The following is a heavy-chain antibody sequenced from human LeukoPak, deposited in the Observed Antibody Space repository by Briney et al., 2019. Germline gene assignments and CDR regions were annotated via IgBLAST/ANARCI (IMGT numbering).Heavy chain of an antibody. J-gene: IGHJ4*02. CDR3: ARVMVRGVELDY. CDR1: GDSVSSRSYY. D-gene: IGHD3-10*01. CDR2: IFFSGST. V-gene: IGHV4-61*01. Sequence: SETLSLTCTVSGDSVSSRSYYWSWIRQPPGKGLEWIGYIFFSGSTNYNPSLTSRVIISIDTSKNQFSLSLTYVTAADTAVYYCARVMVRGVELDYWGQGTLVTVSS.